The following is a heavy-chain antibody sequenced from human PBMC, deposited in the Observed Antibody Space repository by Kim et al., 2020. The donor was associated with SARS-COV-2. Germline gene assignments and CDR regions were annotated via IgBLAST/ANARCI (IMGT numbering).Heavy chain of an antibody. CDR3: ARDSPYYYNSSGAWRCDS. D-gene: IGHD3-22*01. J-gene: IGHJ5*01. CDR1: GGTFSSYA. V-gene: IGHV1-69*13. Sequence: SVKVSCKASGGTFSSYAISWVRQAPGQGLEWMGGLIPFFGKAKYAQKFQGRVPITADESPRTVYMELGSLGSGDPAVFYCARDSPYYYNSSGAWRCDSW. CDR2: LIPFFGKA.